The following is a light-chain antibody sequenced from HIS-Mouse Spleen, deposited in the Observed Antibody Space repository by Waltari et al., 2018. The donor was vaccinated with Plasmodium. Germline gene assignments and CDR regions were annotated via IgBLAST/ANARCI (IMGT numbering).Light chain of an antibody. CDR2: EVS. Sequence: QSALTQPPSASGSPGQSVPISFPGTSSDVGGYNYVSWYQQHPGKAPKLMIYEVSKRPSGVPDRFSGSKSGNTASLTVSGLQAEDEADYYCSSYAGSNNLVFGGGTKLTVL. CDR3: SSYAGSNNLV. CDR1: SSDVGGYNY. J-gene: IGLJ2*01. V-gene: IGLV2-8*01.